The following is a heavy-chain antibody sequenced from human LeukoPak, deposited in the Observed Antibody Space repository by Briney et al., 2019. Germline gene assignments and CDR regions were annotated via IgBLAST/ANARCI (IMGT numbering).Heavy chain of an antibody. J-gene: IGHJ4*02. Sequence: GGSLRLSCAASGFTFSSYGMHWVRQAPGKGLECVSAISSNGGSTYYANSVKGRFTISRDNSKNTLYLQMGSLRAEDMAVYYCARGGWDLVRFYFDYWGQGTLVTVSS. D-gene: IGHD1-26*01. CDR3: ARGGWDLVRFYFDY. CDR2: ISSNGGST. CDR1: GFTFSSYG. V-gene: IGHV3-64*01.